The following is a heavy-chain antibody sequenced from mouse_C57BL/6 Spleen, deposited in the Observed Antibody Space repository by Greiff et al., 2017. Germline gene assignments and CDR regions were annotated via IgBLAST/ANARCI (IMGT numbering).Heavy chain of an antibody. Sequence: VQLQQSGPELVKPGASVKISCKASGYSFTGYYMNWVKQSPEKSLEWIGEINPSTGGTTYNQKFKAKATLTVDKSSSTAYMQLKSLTSEDSAVYYCARRTNYDGSSHWYFDVWGTGTTVTVSS. CDR2: INPSTGGT. J-gene: IGHJ1*03. V-gene: IGHV1-42*01. CDR1: GYSFTGYY. CDR3: ARRTNYDGSSHWYFDV. D-gene: IGHD1-1*01.